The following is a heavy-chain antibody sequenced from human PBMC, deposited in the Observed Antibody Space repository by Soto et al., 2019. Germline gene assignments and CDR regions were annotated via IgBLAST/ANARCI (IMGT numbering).Heavy chain of an antibody. CDR1: GGYISSYY. V-gene: IGHV4-4*07. Sequence: SETLSLTCTVSGGYISSYYWSWIRQPAGKGLEWIGRIYSNGNTNYNPSLKSRVTMSIDTSKNQFSLKLTSVTAADTAVYYCARGGSSSGFDYWGQGXLVTVYS. CDR2: IYSNGNT. J-gene: IGHJ4*02. CDR3: ARGGSSSGFDY. D-gene: IGHD6-6*01.